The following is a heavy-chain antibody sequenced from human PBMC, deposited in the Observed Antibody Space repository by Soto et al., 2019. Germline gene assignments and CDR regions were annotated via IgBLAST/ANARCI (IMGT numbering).Heavy chain of an antibody. Sequence: EVQLVESGGGLVQPGGSLRLSCAASGFTFSSYSMNWVRQAPGKGLEWVSYISSSSSTIYYADSVKGRFTISRDNAKNSLYLQMNSLRAEDTAMYYCARDLPVLWFGEQYDYWGHGTLVTVSS. V-gene: IGHV3-48*01. CDR3: ARDLPVLWFGEQYDY. CDR1: GFTFSSYS. D-gene: IGHD3-10*01. CDR2: ISSSSSTI. J-gene: IGHJ4*01.